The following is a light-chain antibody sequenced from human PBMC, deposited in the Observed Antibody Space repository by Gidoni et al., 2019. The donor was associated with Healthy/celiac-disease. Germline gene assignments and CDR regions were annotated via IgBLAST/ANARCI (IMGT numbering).Light chain of an antibody. CDR3: QQYNSDRT. Sequence: DIQMTQSPSTLSASVGDRVTIPCRASQSISSWLTWYQPKPGKAHKLLIYKASSLESGVPSRFSGSGSGIEFTLTISSLQPDDFATYYCQQYNSDRTFGQGTKVEIK. J-gene: IGKJ1*01. CDR2: KAS. CDR1: QSISSW. V-gene: IGKV1-5*03.